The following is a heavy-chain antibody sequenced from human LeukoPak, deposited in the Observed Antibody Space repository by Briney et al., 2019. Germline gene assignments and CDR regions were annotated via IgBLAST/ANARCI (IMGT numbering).Heavy chain of an antibody. J-gene: IGHJ4*02. CDR1: GYTFTSYY. CDR2: INPSGGST. CDR3: AREDSLATIDY. D-gene: IGHD5-24*01. Sequence: ASVKVSCKASGYTFTSYYMHWVRQAPGQGLEWMGIINPSGGSTSYAQKFQGRVTITRNTSISTAYMELSSLRSEDTAVYYCAREDSLATIDYWGQGTLVTVSS. V-gene: IGHV1-46*01.